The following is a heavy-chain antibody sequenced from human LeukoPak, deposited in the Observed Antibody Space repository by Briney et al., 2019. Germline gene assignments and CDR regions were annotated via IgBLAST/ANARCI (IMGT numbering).Heavy chain of an antibody. J-gene: IGHJ5*02. CDR2: IHASGST. D-gene: IGHD1-26*01. Sequence: SETLSLTCTVSGGSISSGGYYWSWIRQPAGKGLEWIGRIHASGSTNYNPSLKSRVTISVDTSNNQFSLILSSVTAADTAVYYCARVKISGSYFNWFDPWGQGTLVTVSS. V-gene: IGHV4-61*02. CDR1: GGSISSGGYY. CDR3: ARVKISGSYFNWFDP.